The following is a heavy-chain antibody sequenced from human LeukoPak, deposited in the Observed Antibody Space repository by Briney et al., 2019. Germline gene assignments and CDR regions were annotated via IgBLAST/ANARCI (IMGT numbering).Heavy chain of an antibody. V-gene: IGHV3-49*04. CDR1: GFTFDDYG. J-gene: IGHJ4*02. D-gene: IGHD3-16*02. CDR3: TSSTLRLGELSVDY. Sequence: GGSLRLSCAASGFTFDDYGMSWVRQAPGKGLEWVGFIRSKAYGGTREYAASVIGRFTISRDDSKSIAYLQMNSLKTEDTAVYYCTSSTLRLGELSVDYWGQGTLVTVSS. CDR2: IRSKAYGGTR.